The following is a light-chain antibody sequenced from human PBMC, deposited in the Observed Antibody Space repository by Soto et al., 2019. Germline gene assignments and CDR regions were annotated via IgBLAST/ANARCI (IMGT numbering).Light chain of an antibody. V-gene: IGLV2-23*01. J-gene: IGLJ2*01. CDR2: EGS. CDR1: SSDVGSYNL. CDR3: CSYAGSSTCHVV. Sequence: QSVLTQPASVSGSPGQSITISCTGTSSDVGSYNLLSWYQQHPGKAPKLMIYEGSKRPSWVSNRFSGFKSGNTASLTISGLQAEDEADYYCCSYAGSSTCHVVFGGGTKLTVL.